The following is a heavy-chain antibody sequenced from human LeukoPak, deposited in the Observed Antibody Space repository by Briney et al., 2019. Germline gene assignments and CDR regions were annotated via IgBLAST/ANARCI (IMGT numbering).Heavy chain of an antibody. CDR1: GFTFSSYS. J-gene: IGHJ4*02. CDR3: AREGDCSSTSCYLGEFDY. Sequence: GRSLRLSCAASGFTFSSYSMNWVRQAPGKGLEWVSSISSSSSYIYYADSVKGRFTISRDNAKNSLYLQMNSLRAVDTAVYYCAREGDCSSTSCYLGEFDYWGQGTLVTVSS. CDR2: ISSSSSYI. D-gene: IGHD2-2*01. V-gene: IGHV3-21*01.